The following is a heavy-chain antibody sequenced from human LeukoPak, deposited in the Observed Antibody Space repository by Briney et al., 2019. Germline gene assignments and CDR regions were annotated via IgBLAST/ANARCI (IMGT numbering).Heavy chain of an antibody. V-gene: IGHV1-69*04. CDR3: ARDWEIVPAAIHESDYYYYGMDV. J-gene: IGHJ6*02. CDR2: IIPIFGIA. D-gene: IGHD2-2*02. CDR1: GGTFSSYA. Sequence: SVKVSCKASGGTFSSYAISWVRQAPGRGLEWMGRIIPIFGIANYAQKFQGRVTITADKSTSTAYMELSSLRSEDTAVYYCARDWEIVPAAIHESDYYYYGMDVWGQGTTVTVSS.